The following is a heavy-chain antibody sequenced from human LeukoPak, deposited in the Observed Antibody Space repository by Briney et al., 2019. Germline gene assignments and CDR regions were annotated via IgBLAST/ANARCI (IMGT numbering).Heavy chain of an antibody. J-gene: IGHJ4*02. D-gene: IGHD4-11*01. CDR1: GFTFDDYG. Sequence: GGSLRLSCAASGFTFDDYGMSWVRQAPGKGLEWVSGINWNGGNTGYADSVKGRFTVSRDNAKNSLYLQMSSLRAEDTALYYCARVASNYDFDCWGQGTLVTVSS. CDR3: ARVASNYDFDC. V-gene: IGHV3-20*04. CDR2: INWNGGNT.